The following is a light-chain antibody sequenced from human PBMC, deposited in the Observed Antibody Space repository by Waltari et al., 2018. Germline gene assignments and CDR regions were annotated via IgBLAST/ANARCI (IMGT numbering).Light chain of an antibody. J-gene: IGKJ2*01. CDR2: ETS. Sequence: EVVMTQSPVTLSVSPGERATLSCRASQSVTSNLAWYQQKAGQPPRLLIYETSTRVTGVPARFSGSGSGTEFTLTISSLQSEDSAVYYCQQYNDWPPYTFAQGTKLEIK. CDR1: QSVTSN. CDR3: QQYNDWPPYT. V-gene: IGKV3-15*01.